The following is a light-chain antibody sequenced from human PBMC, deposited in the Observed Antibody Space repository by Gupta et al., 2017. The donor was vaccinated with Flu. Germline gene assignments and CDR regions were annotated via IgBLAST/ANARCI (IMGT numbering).Light chain of an antibody. J-gene: IGLJ2*01. CDR2: EVT. V-gene: IGLV2-14*01. CDR3: SSKRSSSPLAV. Sequence: QSALTQPASVSGSPGQSITISCTGTSSDVGGYNYVSWYQQHPGKAPKLMIYEVTNRPSGVSNRFSGSKSGNTASLTISGLQADDEADYYCSSKRSSSPLAVFGGGTRLTVL. CDR1: SSDVGGYNY.